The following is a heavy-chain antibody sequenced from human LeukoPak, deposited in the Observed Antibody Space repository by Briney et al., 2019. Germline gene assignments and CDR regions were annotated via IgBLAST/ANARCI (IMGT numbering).Heavy chain of an antibody. Sequence: ASVKVSCKASGYTFTGYYMHWVRQAPGQGLEWMGWINPNNGGTNYAQKFQGWVTMTRDTSISTAYMELSRLRSDDTAVYYCAREKGGSYSDYYYYYGMDVWGQGTTVTVSS. CDR2: INPNNGGT. CDR1: GYTFTGYY. J-gene: IGHJ6*02. CDR3: AREKGGSYSDYYYYYGMDV. V-gene: IGHV1-2*04. D-gene: IGHD1-26*01.